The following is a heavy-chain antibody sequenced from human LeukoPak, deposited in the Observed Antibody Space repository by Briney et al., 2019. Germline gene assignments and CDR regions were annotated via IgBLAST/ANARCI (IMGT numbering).Heavy chain of an antibody. Sequence: PGGSLRLSCAASGFTFSSYAMSWVRQAPGKGLEWVSAISGSGGSTYYADSVKGRFTISRGNSKNTLYLQMNSLRTEDTAVYYCAKGYGSGSYYPGHIDYWGQGTLVTVSS. CDR1: GFTFSSYA. CDR3: AKGYGSGSYYPGHIDY. CDR2: ISGSGGST. D-gene: IGHD3-10*01. V-gene: IGHV3-23*01. J-gene: IGHJ4*02.